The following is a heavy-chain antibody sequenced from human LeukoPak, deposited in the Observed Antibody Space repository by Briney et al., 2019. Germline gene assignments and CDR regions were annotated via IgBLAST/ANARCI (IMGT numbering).Heavy chain of an antibody. J-gene: IGHJ4*02. CDR2: MNPNSGNT. V-gene: IGHV1-8*02. D-gene: IGHD3-10*01. CDR3: ARASVRGPYQLVGY. CDR1: GGTFSSYA. Sequence: ASVKVSCKASGGTFSSYAINWVRQATGQGLEWMGWMNPNSGNTGYAQKFQGRVTMTRNTSISTAYMELSSLRSEDTAVYYCARASVRGPYQLVGYWGQGTLVAVSS.